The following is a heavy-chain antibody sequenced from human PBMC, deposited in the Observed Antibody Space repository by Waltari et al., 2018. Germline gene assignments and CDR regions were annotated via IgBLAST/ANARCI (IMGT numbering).Heavy chain of an antibody. V-gene: IGHV1-69*13. CDR2: ISPIFGTA. D-gene: IGHD6-19*01. CDR3: ARDSSGTTGGWFDP. J-gene: IGHJ5*02. Sequence: QVQLVQSGAEVKKPGSSVKVSCKASGGTFSSYAISWVRQAPGQGLEWMGGISPIFGTANYAQKCQGRVTITADESTSTAYMELSSLRSEDTAVYYCARDSSGTTGGWFDPWGQGTLVTVSS. CDR1: GGTFSSYA.